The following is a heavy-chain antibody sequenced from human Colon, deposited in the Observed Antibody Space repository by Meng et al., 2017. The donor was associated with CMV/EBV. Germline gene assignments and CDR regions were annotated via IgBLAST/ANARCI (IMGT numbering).Heavy chain of an antibody. J-gene: IGHJ4*02. CDR2: ISGSGGST. CDR3: AKRLNDSSAYYAGALDY. CDR1: GFTFSSYA. Sequence: GGSLRLSCAVSGFTFSSYAMSWVRQAPGKGLEWVSAISGSGGSTYYADSVKGRFIISRDNSKNTLYLQMNSLRAEGTAVYYCAKRLNDSSAYYAGALDYWGQGTLVTVSS. V-gene: IGHV3-23*01. D-gene: IGHD3-22*01.